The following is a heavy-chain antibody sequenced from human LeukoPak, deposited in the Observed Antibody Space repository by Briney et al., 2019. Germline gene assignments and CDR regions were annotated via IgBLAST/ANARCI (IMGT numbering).Heavy chain of an antibody. CDR2: ISSGGNTI. V-gene: IGHV3-11*04. J-gene: IGHJ4*02. CDR1: GFTFSDYY. Sequence: GGSLRLSCAASGFTFSDYYMNWIRQAPGKGLEWVSYISSGGNTIYYADSVTGRFTISRDNAKNLLYLQMNSLRAEDTAVYFCARDLEGIVVDSWGQGTLVIVSS. CDR3: ARDLEGIVVDS. D-gene: IGHD2-2*01.